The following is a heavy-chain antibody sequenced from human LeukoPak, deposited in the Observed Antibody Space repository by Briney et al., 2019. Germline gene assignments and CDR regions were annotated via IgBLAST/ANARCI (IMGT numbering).Heavy chain of an antibody. CDR1: GFTCSSYA. V-gene: IGHV3-23*01. Sequence: GASLRLSCAASGFTCSSYAMSWVRQAPGKGLEWVSAISGSGGSTYYADSVKGRFTISRDNSKNTLYLQMNSLRAEDTAVYYCAKDVGGYYFDYWGQGTLVTVSS. D-gene: IGHD3-10*01. CDR3: AKDVGGYYFDY. CDR2: ISGSGGST. J-gene: IGHJ4*02.